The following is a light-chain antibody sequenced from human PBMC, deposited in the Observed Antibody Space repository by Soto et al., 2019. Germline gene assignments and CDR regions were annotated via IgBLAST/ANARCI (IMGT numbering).Light chain of an antibody. V-gene: IGKV3-15*01. CDR2: GAS. J-gene: IGKJ1*01. Sequence: EIVMTQPPAALSLSRGERAARSCRASQSVSSNLAWYQQKPGQAPRLIIYGASTRATGIPARFSGSGSGTEFTLTISSLKPDDFATYYCQHYNSYSEAFGQGTKV. CDR3: QHYNSYSEA. CDR1: QSVSSN.